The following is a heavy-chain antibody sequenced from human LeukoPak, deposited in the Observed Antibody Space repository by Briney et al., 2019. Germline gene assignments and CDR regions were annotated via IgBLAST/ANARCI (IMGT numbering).Heavy chain of an antibody. CDR2: INHTGRT. V-gene: IGHV4-34*01. D-gene: IGHD3-10*01. Sequence: SQTLSLTCAVYGGAFSGYYWSWIRQPPGTGLEWLGGINHTGRTDYNPSLKSRVTISVDTSKTLFSLRLSSVTAADTAVYYCARDYYGSGSYYKYWGQGTLVTVSS. CDR3: ARDYYGSGSYYKY. J-gene: IGHJ4*02. CDR1: GGAFSGYY.